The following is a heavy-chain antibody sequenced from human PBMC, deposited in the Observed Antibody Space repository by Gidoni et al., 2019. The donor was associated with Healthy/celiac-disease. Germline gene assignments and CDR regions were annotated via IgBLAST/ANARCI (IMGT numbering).Heavy chain of an antibody. D-gene: IGHD6-6*01. Sequence: EVQLVESGGGLVKPGGSLRLSCAASGFTFSSYSMNWVRQAPGQGLEWVSSISSSSSYIYYADSVKGRFTISRDNAKNSLYLQMNSLRAEDTAVYYCARSLSSSSHFDYWGQGTLVTVSS. CDR1: GFTFSSYS. CDR2: ISSSSSYI. V-gene: IGHV3-21*01. J-gene: IGHJ4*02. CDR3: ARSLSSSSHFDY.